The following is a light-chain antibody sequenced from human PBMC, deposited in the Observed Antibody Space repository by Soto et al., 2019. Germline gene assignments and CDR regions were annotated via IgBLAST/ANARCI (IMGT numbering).Light chain of an antibody. Sequence: QSVMTQPPSVSAAPGQKVTISCSGSSSNIGGNSVSWYQQLPGTAPKLLIYDDNKRPSGIPDRFSGSKSGTSATLGITGFQTGDEADYYSGSWDSSLSAYVFGTGTQLTVL. CDR1: SSNIGGNS. CDR3: GSWDSSLSAYV. V-gene: IGLV1-51*01. J-gene: IGLJ1*01. CDR2: DDN.